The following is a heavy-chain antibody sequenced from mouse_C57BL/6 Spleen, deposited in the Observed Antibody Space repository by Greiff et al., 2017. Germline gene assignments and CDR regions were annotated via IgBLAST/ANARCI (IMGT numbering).Heavy chain of an antibody. CDR3: AREDYSNRYYARDY. CDR1: GFTFSDYG. Sequence: EVQRVESGGGLVKPGGSLKLSCAASGFTFSDYGMHWVRQAPEKGLEWVAYISSGSSTISYADTVKGRFTLSRDNAKNTLFLQMTSLRAEDTAMYYCAREDYSNRYYARDYGGQGTSVTVSS. V-gene: IGHV5-17*01. CDR2: ISSGSSTI. J-gene: IGHJ4*01. D-gene: IGHD2-5*01.